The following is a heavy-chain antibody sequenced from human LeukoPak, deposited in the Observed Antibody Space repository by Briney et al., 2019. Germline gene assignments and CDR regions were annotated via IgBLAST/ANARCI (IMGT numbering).Heavy chain of an antibody. CDR2: INGDGSST. V-gene: IGHV3-74*01. CDR3: VRGSYGDYLDY. CDR1: GFPFSSYW. J-gene: IGHJ4*02. Sequence: GGSLRLSCAASGFPFSSYWMHWVRQAPGKGLVWVSRINGDGSSTTYADSAKGRFTISRDNAKNTLYLQMNSLRAEDTAVYYCVRGSYGDYLDYWGQGTLVSVSS. D-gene: IGHD4-17*01.